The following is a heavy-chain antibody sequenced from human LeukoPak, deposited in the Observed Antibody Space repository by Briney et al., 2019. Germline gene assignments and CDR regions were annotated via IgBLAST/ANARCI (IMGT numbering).Heavy chain of an antibody. Sequence: SETLSLTCTVSGGSISSGSYYWSWIRQPAGKGLEWIGRIYTSGSTNYNPSLKSRVTISVDTSKNQFSLKLSSVTAADTAVYYCARGRGVARWGAFDIWGQGTTVTVSS. J-gene: IGHJ3*02. CDR1: GGSISSGSYY. D-gene: IGHD2-15*01. CDR2: IYTSGST. V-gene: IGHV4-61*02. CDR3: ARGRGVARWGAFDI.